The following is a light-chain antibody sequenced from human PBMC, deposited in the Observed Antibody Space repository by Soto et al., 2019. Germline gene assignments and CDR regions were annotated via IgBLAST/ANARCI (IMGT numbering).Light chain of an antibody. CDR3: QQYNNWPPLT. CDR2: GAS. J-gene: IGKJ4*01. CDR1: QRVSNN. V-gene: IGKV3-15*01. Sequence: EIVMTQSPATLSVSPGERATLSCRASQRVSNNLAWYQQKPGQAPRLLFYGASTRATGIPARFSGSGSGTEFTLTISSLQSEDFAVYYCQQYNNWPPLTFGGGTKVEIK.